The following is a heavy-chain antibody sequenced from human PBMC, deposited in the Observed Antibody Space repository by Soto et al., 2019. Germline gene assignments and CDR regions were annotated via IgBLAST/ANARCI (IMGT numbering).Heavy chain of an antibody. J-gene: IGHJ6*02. CDR1: GGSMSPFY. CDR3: ARGVYDYWSGYYAGSGLDV. Sequence: QVQLQESGPGLVKPSETLSLTRSVSGGSMSPFYWSWIRQSPGKGLEWIGYIYYSGNTNYNPSLKSRVTISVDTSKDQFSLRLSSVTAADSAVYYCARGVYDYWSGYYAGSGLDVWGQGTTVTVS. D-gene: IGHD3-3*01. V-gene: IGHV4-59*01. CDR2: IYYSGNT.